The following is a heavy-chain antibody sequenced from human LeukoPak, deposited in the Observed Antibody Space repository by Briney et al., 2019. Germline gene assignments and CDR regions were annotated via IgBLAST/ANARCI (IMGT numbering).Heavy chain of an antibody. V-gene: IGHV3-23*01. J-gene: IGHJ6*03. CDR2: ISGSGGST. Sequence: GGSLRLSCAASGFTFSSYAMSWVRQAPGKGLEWVSAISGSGGSTYYADSVKGRFTISRDNSKNTLYLQMNRLRAEDTAVYYCAKGSRPGYSYGPREYYYYMDVWGKGTTVTVSS. CDR3: AKGSRPGYSYGPREYYYYMDV. CDR1: GFTFSSYA. D-gene: IGHD5-18*01.